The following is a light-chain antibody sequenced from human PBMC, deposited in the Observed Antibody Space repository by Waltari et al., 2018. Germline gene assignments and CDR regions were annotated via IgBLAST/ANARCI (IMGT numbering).Light chain of an antibody. CDR3: YSIDSSDDHYV. Sequence: SYELTQPPSVSVSPGQTARITCSGEALPKKYAYWYQQKSGQAPVLVNYEDNKRPSEIPDRFSGSSSGTMATLTISGAQVEDEADYYCYSIDSSDDHYVFGTGTKVTVL. J-gene: IGLJ1*01. CDR1: ALPKKY. CDR2: EDN. V-gene: IGLV3-10*01.